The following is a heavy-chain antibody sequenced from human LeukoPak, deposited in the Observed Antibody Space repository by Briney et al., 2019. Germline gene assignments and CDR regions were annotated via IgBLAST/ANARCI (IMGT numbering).Heavy chain of an antibody. J-gene: IGHJ5*02. CDR3: ARGGHYYDSTGWFDP. V-gene: IGHV4-59*01. Sequence: SETLSLTCTVSGGSISSYYWTWIRQPPGKGLEWIGYIYYSGSTNYNPSLKSRVTISVDTSKNQFSLKLSAVTAADTAVYYCARGGHYYDSTGWFDPWGQGTLVTVSS. CDR2: IYYSGST. CDR1: GGSISSYY. D-gene: IGHD3-22*01.